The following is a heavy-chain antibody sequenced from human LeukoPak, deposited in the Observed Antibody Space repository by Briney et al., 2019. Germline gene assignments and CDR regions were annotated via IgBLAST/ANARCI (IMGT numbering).Heavy chain of an antibody. CDR2: ISYDGSTT. V-gene: IGHV3-30-3*01. Sequence: GGSLRLSCSASGFTFSSYAMNWVRQAPGKGLKWVAIISYDGSTTHYSNSVKGRSNISRDNSRNTVYLQMNTLRPEDTAVYYCARGHGSGSFLIDYWGQGTLVTVSS. J-gene: IGHJ4*02. CDR3: ARGHGSGSFLIDY. D-gene: IGHD3-10*01. CDR1: GFTFSSYA.